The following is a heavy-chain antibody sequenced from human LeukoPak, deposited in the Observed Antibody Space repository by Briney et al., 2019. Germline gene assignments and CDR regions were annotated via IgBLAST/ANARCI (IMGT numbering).Heavy chain of an antibody. CDR3: ARQTMVQGVITPFDY. V-gene: IGHV1-18*01. D-gene: IGHD3-10*01. CDR1: GYTFTSYG. CDR2: ISAYNGNT. J-gene: IGHJ4*02. Sequence: GASVKVSCKASGYTFTSYGISWVRQAPGQGLEWMGWISAYNGNTNYAQKLQGRVTMTTDTSTSTAYMELRSLRSDDTAVYYCARQTMVQGVITPFDYWGQGTLVTVSS.